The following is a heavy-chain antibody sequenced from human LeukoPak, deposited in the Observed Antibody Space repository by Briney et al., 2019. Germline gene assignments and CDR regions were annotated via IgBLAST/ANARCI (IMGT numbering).Heavy chain of an antibody. CDR3: AKRGGYCTGGSCYSHYFDY. J-gene: IGHJ4*02. CDR1: GFTFSSYA. V-gene: IGHV3-23*01. D-gene: IGHD2-15*01. Sequence: GGSLRLSCAASGFTFSSYAMSWVRQAPGKGLEWVSIISGSGGSTYYADSVKGRFTISRDNSKNTLYLQMNSLRAEDTAVYYCAKRGGYCTGGSCYSHYFDYWGQGTLVTVSS. CDR2: ISGSGGST.